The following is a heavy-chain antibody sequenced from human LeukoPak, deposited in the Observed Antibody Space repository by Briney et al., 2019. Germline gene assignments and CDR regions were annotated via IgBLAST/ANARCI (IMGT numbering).Heavy chain of an antibody. CDR2: IYYSGSI. D-gene: IGHD3-22*01. Sequence: SETLSLTCTVSVASISSILYYWGWIRQPPGKGLEWIGTIYYSGSIYYNPSLQSRVTISVDTSKNQFSLKLSSVTAADTAVYYCARLGGTYYYDSSGYYYPDYWGQGSLVTVSS. CDR3: ARLGGTYYYDSSGYYYPDY. V-gene: IGHV4-39*01. J-gene: IGHJ4*02. CDR1: VASISSILYY.